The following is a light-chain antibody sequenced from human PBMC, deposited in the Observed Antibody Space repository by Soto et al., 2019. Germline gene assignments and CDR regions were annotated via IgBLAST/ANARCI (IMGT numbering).Light chain of an antibody. CDR3: QHTYITIS. CDR2: RTS. V-gene: IGKV1-39*01. CDR1: QNISTY. J-gene: IGKJ4*01. Sequence: IQVTQSPSSLSACVGDRVTITCRASQNISTYLHWFQQRPGKPPKLLISRTSNLESAVPSRFSGTGSGTDFTLTISNLQPDDSASYYCQHTYITISFGGGTKADIK.